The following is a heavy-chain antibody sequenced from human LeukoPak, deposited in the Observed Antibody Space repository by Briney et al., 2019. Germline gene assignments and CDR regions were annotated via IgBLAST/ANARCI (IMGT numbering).Heavy chain of an antibody. J-gene: IGHJ3*02. V-gene: IGHV4-31*11. CDR1: GGSIISGTYN. CDR3: ARDPASVTPNDAFDI. Sequence: SETLSLTCAVSGGSIISGTYNWNWIRQHPGKGLEWIGYIYYSGSTYYNPSLKSRVTISVDTSKNQFSLKLSSVTAADTAVYYCARDPASVTPNDAFDIWDQGTMVTVSS. CDR2: IYYSGST. D-gene: IGHD4-11*01.